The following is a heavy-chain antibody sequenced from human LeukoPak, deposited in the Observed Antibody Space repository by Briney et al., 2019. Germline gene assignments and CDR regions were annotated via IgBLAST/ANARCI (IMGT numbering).Heavy chain of an antibody. CDR2: IYYSGST. J-gene: IGHJ5*02. D-gene: IGHD5-18*01. V-gene: IGHV4-59*08. CDR3: ASQLPRGWFDP. CDR1: GGSISSYY. Sequence: SETLSLTCTVSGGSISSYYWSWIRQPPGKGLEWIGYIYYSGSTNYNPSLKSRVTISVDTSKNQFSLKLSSVTAADTAVYYCASQLPRGWFDPWGQGTLVTVSS.